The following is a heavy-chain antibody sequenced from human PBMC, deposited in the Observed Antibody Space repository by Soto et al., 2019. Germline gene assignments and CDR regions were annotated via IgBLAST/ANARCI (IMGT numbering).Heavy chain of an antibody. CDR1: GVTFNNYA. CDR2: ISGTGCST. J-gene: IGHJ4*02. CDR3: AKDRLGGNFDY. V-gene: IGHV3-23*01. Sequence: GGSLRLSCAASGVTFNNYAMNWVRQAPGKGLEWVATISGTGCSTYYADSVKGRFTISRDNSKNALYLQMNSLRVEEPAVSYCAKDRLGGNFDYWGPGTQVTVSS.